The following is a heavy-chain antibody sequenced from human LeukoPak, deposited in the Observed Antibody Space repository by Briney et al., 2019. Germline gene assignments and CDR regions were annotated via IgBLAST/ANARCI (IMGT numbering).Heavy chain of an antibody. CDR1: GVSINNYY. CDR3: ARGQWQIDY. D-gene: IGHD6-19*01. CDR2: IDSSGST. Sequence: SETLSLTCTISGVSINNYYWTWIRQPAGRGLEWIGRIDSSGSTNYNPSLKSRVTMSSDTSNNQFSLNLMSVTATDTAVYYCARGQWQIDYWGQGILVTVSP. V-gene: IGHV4-4*07. J-gene: IGHJ4*02.